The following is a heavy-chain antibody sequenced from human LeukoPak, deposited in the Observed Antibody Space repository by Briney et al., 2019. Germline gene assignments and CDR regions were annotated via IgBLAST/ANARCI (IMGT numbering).Heavy chain of an antibody. CDR3: ARLSVNPDCYSLGWFDP. V-gene: IGHV4-39*01. J-gene: IGHJ5*02. D-gene: IGHD5-24*01. CDR1: GDSIISKIYY. Sequence: PSETLSLTCTVSGDSIISKIYYWGWIRQSPGKGLERVGSSYYSGSTYYTPSLKSRVTISVDTSRNQFSLNLRSVAAADTALYYCARLSVNPDCYSLGWFDPWGQGTLVAVST. CDR2: SYYSGST.